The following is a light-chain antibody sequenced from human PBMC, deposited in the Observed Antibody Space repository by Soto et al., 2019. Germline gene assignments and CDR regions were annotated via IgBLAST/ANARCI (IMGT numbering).Light chain of an antibody. Sequence: IVMTQSPTIVSVSPGERATLSCRASQSVNSNLAWYQQKPGQAPRLLISGASTRAPGIAARFSGSGSGTNFTLSNSGLQSADFAVYYWQQYNEWPLYTFGQGTQLESK. CDR1: QSVNSN. CDR3: QQYNEWPLYT. J-gene: IGKJ2*01. CDR2: GAS. V-gene: IGKV3-15*01.